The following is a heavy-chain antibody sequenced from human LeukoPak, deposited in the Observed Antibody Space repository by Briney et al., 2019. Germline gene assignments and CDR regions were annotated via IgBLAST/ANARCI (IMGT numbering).Heavy chain of an antibody. J-gene: IGHJ4*02. CDR1: GGSISSSSYY. V-gene: IGHV4-39*07. Sequence: SETLSLTCTVSGGSISSSSYYWGWIRQPPGKGLEWIGSIYYGGNTYYNPSLKSRVTISVDTSKNQFSLKLSSVTAADTAVYYCVRDSSGYCGGGSCYSGREFDYWGQGTLVTVSS. CDR2: IYYGGNT. D-gene: IGHD2-15*01. CDR3: VRDSSGYCGGGSCYSGREFDY.